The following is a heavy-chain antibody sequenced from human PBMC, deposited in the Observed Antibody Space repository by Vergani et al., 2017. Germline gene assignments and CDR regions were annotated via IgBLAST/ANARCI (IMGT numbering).Heavy chain of an antibody. CDR3: ARETDTGSSVSYNYYAMDV. V-gene: IGHV3-48*04. CDR1: GFPFSTYG. D-gene: IGHD3-9*01. Sequence: VQLVESGGGVVQPGESLRLSCAASGFPFSTYGMHWVRQAPGKGLEWISYMSSGDSIYYADSVKGRFTVSRDNTKNTLYLQMNSLRAEDTAVYYCARETDTGSSVSYNYYAMDVWGQGTTVSVSS. J-gene: IGHJ6*02. CDR2: MSSGDSI.